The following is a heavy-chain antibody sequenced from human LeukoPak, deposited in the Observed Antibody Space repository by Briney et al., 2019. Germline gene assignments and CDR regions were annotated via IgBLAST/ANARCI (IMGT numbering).Heavy chain of an antibody. Sequence: GGSLRLSCAASGFTFSDYYMSWIRQAPGKGLEWVSYISSSGSTIYYADSVKGRFTISRDNAKNSLYLQMNSLRAEDTVVYYCAKSQGITMVRGVAYWGQGTLVTVSS. CDR2: ISSSGSTI. J-gene: IGHJ4*02. V-gene: IGHV3-11*01. CDR3: AKSQGITMVRGVAY. CDR1: GFTFSDYY. D-gene: IGHD3-10*01.